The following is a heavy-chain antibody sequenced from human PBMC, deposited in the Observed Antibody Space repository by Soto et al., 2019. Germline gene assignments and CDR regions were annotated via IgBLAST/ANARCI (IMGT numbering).Heavy chain of an antibody. J-gene: IGHJ4*02. CDR3: ARDYYYDNSGPLDF. D-gene: IGHD3-22*01. CDR2: ISGYNGNT. CDR1: GYTFSSNG. Sequence: GASVKVSCKASGYTFSSNGISWVRQAPGQGLEWMGWISGYNGNTHYAQKFQGRVTMTTDTSTSTVYMELRSLASDDTALYYCARDYYYDNSGPLDFWGQGTLVT. V-gene: IGHV1-18*01.